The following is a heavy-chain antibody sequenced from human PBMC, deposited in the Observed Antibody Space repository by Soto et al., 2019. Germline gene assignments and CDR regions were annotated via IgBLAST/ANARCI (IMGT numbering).Heavy chain of an antibody. V-gene: IGHV3-30*18. D-gene: IGHD3-10*01. CDR3: AKGLYYGDIRVDV. J-gene: IGHJ6*02. CDR2: ISFDGSNT. CDR1: GFTFSSCA. Sequence: GGSLRLSCAASGFTFSSCAMHWVRQAPGKGLEWVAVISFDGSNTYYADSVKGRFTISRDNSKNTLYLQMNSLRDEDTAVYYCAKGLYYGDIRVDVWGQGTTVTVSS.